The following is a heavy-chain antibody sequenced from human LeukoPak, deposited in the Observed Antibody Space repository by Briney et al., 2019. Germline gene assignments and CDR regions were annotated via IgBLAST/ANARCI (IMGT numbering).Heavy chain of an antibody. Sequence: GASVKVSCKASGYTFTGYYMHWVRQAPGQGLEWMGWINPNSGGTNYARKFQGRVTMTRDTSISTAYMELSRLRSDDTAVYYCARGALLVAAAGYNWFDPWGQGTLVTVSS. CDR1: GYTFTGYY. D-gene: IGHD6-13*01. CDR3: ARGALLVAAAGYNWFDP. V-gene: IGHV1-2*02. CDR2: INPNSGGT. J-gene: IGHJ5*02.